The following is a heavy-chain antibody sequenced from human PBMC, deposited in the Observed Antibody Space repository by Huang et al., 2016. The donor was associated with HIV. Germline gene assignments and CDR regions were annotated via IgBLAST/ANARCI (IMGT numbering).Heavy chain of an antibody. J-gene: IGHJ2*01. Sequence: QVQLPESGPGLVKPSETLSLTCTVSSGSISDHSWSWLRQPPGKGREWIGSIYYSGSTNYKSSLEKRVTMRFDTSENQLSLKFSSVTAADTAMYYGARGGYTYGFYWYFDLWGRGTLVTVSS. V-gene: IGHV4-59*11. CDR2: IYYSGST. D-gene: IGHD5-18*01. CDR1: SGSISDHS. CDR3: ARGGYTYGFYWYFDL.